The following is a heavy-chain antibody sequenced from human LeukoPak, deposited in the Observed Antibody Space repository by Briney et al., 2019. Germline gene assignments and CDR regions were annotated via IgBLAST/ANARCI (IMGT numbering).Heavy chain of an antibody. D-gene: IGHD3-22*01. CDR1: GFTFSSYN. CDR2: ISSSSIFI. J-gene: IGHJ5*02. Sequence: KPGGSLRLSCAASGFTFSSYNMNWVRQAPGKGLGWVSSISSSSIFIFYADSVKGRFTISRDNAKNSLYLHMNSLRAEDTAVYYCARGPSPYDSSGHNWFDPWGQGALVTVSS. V-gene: IGHV3-21*01. CDR3: ARGPSPYDSSGHNWFDP.